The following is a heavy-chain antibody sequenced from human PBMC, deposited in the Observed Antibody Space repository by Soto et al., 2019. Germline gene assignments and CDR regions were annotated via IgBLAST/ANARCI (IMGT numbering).Heavy chain of an antibody. V-gene: IGHV4-59*01. CDR1: GGSISSYY. J-gene: IGHJ6*03. D-gene: IGHD4-17*01. CDR3: AGGLGDSYGFKDYGDDYYYYYYMDV. Sequence: PSETLSLTCTVSGGSISSYYWSWIRQPPGKGLEWIGYIYYSGSTNYNPSLKSRVTISVDTSKNQFSLKLSSVTAADTAVYYCAGGLGDSYGFKDYGDDYYYYYYMDVWGKGTTVTVSS. CDR2: IYYSGST.